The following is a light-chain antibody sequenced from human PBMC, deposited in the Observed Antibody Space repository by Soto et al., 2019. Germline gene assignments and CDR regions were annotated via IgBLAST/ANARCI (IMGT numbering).Light chain of an antibody. Sequence: QSALTQPASVSGSPGQSITISCTGTNSDVGGYSHVSWYQQHPGKAPKLMIYDVTNRPSGVSNRFSGSKSGNTASLTISGLQAEDEADYYCFSYTDSSTLVVFGGGTKVTVL. CDR1: NSDVGGYSH. J-gene: IGLJ2*01. V-gene: IGLV2-14*01. CDR2: DVT. CDR3: FSYTDSSTLVV.